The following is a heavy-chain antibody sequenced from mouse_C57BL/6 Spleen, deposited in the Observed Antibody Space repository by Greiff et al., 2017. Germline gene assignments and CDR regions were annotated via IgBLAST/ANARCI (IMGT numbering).Heavy chain of an antibody. CDR2: ILPGSGST. D-gene: IGHD1-1*01. Sequence: QVQLKQSGAELMKPGASVKLSCKATGYTFTGYWIEWVKQRPGHGLEWIGEILPGSGSTNYNEKFKGKATFTADTSSNTAYMQLSSLTTEDSAIYYCARSHYYGSSYSYYFDYWGQGTTLTVSS. CDR3: ARSHYYGSSYSYYFDY. J-gene: IGHJ2*01. V-gene: IGHV1-9*01. CDR1: GYTFTGYW.